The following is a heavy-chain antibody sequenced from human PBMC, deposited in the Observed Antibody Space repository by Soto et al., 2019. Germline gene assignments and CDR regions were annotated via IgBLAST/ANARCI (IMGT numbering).Heavy chain of an antibody. D-gene: IGHD6-19*01. CDR2: ISSRSSYI. Sequence: EVQLVESGGGLVKPGGSLRLSCAASGFTFSSYSMNWVRQAPGKGLEWVSSISSRSSYIYYADSVRGRFTISRDNAKNSLYLQMNSLRAEDTAVYYCARDQPTQWPNDYWGQGTLVTVSS. V-gene: IGHV3-21*01. J-gene: IGHJ4*02. CDR3: ARDQPTQWPNDY. CDR1: GFTFSSYS.